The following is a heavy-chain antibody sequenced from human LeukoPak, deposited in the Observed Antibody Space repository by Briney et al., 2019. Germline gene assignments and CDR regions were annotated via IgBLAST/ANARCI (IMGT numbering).Heavy chain of an antibody. CDR3: AKITHIGMVAPLDS. V-gene: IGHV3-48*02. J-gene: IGHJ4*02. Sequence: PGGSLRLSCAASGFTFSSYSINWVRQAPGKGLEWVSFITGSSSSIFYADSVKGRFTISRDNAKNLVYLQMNSLRDDDTAVYYCAKITHIGMVAPLDSWGQGTLVTVSS. CDR2: ITGSSSSI. CDR1: GFTFSSYS. D-gene: IGHD2-15*01.